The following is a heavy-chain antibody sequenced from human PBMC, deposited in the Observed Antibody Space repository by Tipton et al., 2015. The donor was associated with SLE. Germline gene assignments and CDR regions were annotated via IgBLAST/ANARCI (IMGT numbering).Heavy chain of an antibody. CDR3: ARASGVLINY. Sequence: QLVQSGAEVKKPGASVKVSCKASGYTFTSYDINWVRQATGQGLEWMGWMNPNSGNTGYAQKFQGRITMTRNNSIRTAYMELSSLKSGDTAVYYCARASGVLINYWGQGTVVTVSS. J-gene: IGHJ4*02. CDR1: GYTFTSYD. V-gene: IGHV1-8*01. D-gene: IGHD2-8*01. CDR2: MNPNSGNT.